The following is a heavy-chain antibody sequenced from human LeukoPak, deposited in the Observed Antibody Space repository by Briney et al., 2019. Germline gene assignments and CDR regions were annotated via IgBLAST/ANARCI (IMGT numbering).Heavy chain of an antibody. D-gene: IGHD3-22*01. CDR3: ASSGDSSGYYLYYFDY. Sequence: TSETLSLTCTVSGGSIRSYYWSWIRQPPGKGLEGIGYIYYSGSTNYNPSLKSRVTISVDTSKNQFSLKLSSVTAADTAVYYCASSGDSSGYYLYYFDYWGQGTLVTVSS. CDR2: IYYSGST. CDR1: GGSIRSYY. J-gene: IGHJ4*02. V-gene: IGHV4-59*01.